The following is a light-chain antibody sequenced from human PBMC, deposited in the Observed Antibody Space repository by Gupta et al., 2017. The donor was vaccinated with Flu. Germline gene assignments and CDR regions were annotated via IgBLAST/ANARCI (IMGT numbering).Light chain of an antibody. J-gene: IGKJ1*01. CDR3: LQYNNWPRT. CDR1: QSIASN. Sequence: PATLSGAPGERATLSCRASQSIASNLAWYQQKPGQAPSRLIYGASTRAIGISDRFSGSGFGTEFTLTVSSRQSEDFAVYYCLQYNNWPRTFGQGTKVEIK. CDR2: GAS. V-gene: IGKV3-15*01.